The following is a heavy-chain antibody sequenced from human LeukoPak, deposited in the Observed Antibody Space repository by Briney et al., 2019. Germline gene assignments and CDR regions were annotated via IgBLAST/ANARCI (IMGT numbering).Heavy chain of an antibody. D-gene: IGHD3-22*01. Sequence: ASVKVSCKVSGYTLTELSMHWVREAPGKGLEWKGGFDPEDGETIYAQKFLGRVTITADKSTSTAYMELSSLRSEDTAVYYCAGETYYYDSSGSDGMDVWGQGTTVTVS. CDR1: GYTLTELS. V-gene: IGHV1-24*01. CDR3: AGETYYYDSSGSDGMDV. J-gene: IGHJ6*02. CDR2: FDPEDGET.